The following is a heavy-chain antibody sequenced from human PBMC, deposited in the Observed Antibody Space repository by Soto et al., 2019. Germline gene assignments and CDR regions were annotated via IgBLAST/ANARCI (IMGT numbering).Heavy chain of an antibody. CDR3: ARDSSAWPNYFDS. CDR1: GFTINTHA. J-gene: IGHJ4*02. D-gene: IGHD6-19*01. Sequence: LRLSCAASGFTINTHAMTWVRQAPGKGLEWVSAFSGRSGDTYYAASVKGRFTISGDNSKNTVILEMNNLRAEDTAVYYCARDSSAWPNYFDSWGQGIQVTVSS. CDR2: FSGRSGDT. V-gene: IGHV3-23*01.